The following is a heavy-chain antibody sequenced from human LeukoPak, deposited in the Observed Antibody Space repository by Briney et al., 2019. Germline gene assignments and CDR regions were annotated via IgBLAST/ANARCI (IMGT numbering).Heavy chain of an antibody. D-gene: IGHD3-10*01. J-gene: IGHJ5*02. CDR3: ASGAPLFDP. CDR2: IYYSGST. CDR1: GGSFSNFY. V-gene: IGHV4-59*08. Sequence: SETLSLTCTVSGGSFSNFYWSWIRQPPGKGLEWIGYIYYSGSTKYNPSLKSRVTISVDTSKNHFSLKLSSVTAADTAVYYCASGAPLFDPWGQGTLVTVSS.